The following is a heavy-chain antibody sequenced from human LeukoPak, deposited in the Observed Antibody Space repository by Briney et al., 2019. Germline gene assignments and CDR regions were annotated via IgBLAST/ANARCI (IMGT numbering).Heavy chain of an antibody. Sequence: GRSLRLSCAASGFTFSSYGMHWVRQAPGKGLEWVAFIRYDGSNKHYAESVKGRFTISRDNSKNTLYLHMNSLRAEDTAVYYCAKDKDTSSWYFDYWGQGTLVTVSS. CDR3: AKDKDTSSWYFDY. V-gene: IGHV3-30*02. D-gene: IGHD6-13*01. CDR1: GFTFSSYG. J-gene: IGHJ4*02. CDR2: IRYDGSNK.